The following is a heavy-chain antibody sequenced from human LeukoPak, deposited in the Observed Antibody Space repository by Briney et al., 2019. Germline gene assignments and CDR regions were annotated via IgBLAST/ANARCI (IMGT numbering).Heavy chain of an antibody. CDR3: AKDRFMGWFDP. Sequence: GGTLRLSCAASGFTFSSYGMNWVRQAPGKGLEWVSAISGSGGSPYYADSVKGRFTISRDNSKNTLYLQMNSLRAEDTAVYYCAKDRFMGWFDPWGQGTLVTVSS. CDR2: ISGSGGSP. CDR1: GFTFSSYG. J-gene: IGHJ5*02. D-gene: IGHD3-10*01. V-gene: IGHV3-23*01.